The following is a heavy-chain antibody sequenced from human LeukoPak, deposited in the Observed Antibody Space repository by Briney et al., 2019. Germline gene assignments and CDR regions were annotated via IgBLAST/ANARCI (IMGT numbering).Heavy chain of an antibody. CDR3: AGSAYYRDFDY. J-gene: IGHJ4*02. V-gene: IGHV3-48*03. Sequence: GGSLRLSCAASGFTFSSYEMNWVRQAPGKGLEWVSYISSFGSTIYYADSVKGRFTISRDNARNSLYLQMNSLRAEDTAVYYCAGSAYYRDFDYWGQGTLVTVSS. CDR2: ISSFGSTI. D-gene: IGHD3-22*01. CDR1: GFTFSSYE.